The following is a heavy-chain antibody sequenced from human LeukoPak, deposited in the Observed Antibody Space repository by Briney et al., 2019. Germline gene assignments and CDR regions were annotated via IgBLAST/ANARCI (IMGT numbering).Heavy chain of an antibody. CDR3: TKDPNGDYVGAFDF. Sequence: GGSLRLSCAASGFTFSTSWMSWVRQAPGKGLERVANIRQDGSEEYYVDSVKGRFTISRDNAKNSLYLQMNRLRAEDTAVYYCTKDPNGDYVGAFDFWGQGTLVTVSS. CDR1: GFTFSTSW. CDR2: IRQDGSEE. V-gene: IGHV3-7*03. D-gene: IGHD4-17*01. J-gene: IGHJ3*01.